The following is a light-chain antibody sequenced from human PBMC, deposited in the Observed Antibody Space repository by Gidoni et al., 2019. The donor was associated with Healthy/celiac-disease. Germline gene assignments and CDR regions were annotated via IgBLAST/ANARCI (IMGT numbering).Light chain of an antibody. Sequence: QSVLTQPTSASGTPGQRVTISCSGSSSNIGSNTVNWYQQLPGTAPKLIIYSNNQRPSGVPDRFSGSKSGTSASLAISGLQSEDEADYYCAAWDDSLNGLVFGGGTKLTVL. CDR1: SSNIGSNT. CDR2: SNN. J-gene: IGLJ2*01. V-gene: IGLV1-44*01. CDR3: AAWDDSLNGLV.